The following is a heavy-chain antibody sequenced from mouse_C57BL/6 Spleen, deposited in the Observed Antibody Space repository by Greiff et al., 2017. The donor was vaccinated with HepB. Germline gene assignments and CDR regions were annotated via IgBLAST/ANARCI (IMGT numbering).Heavy chain of an antibody. J-gene: IGHJ4*01. V-gene: IGHV5-17*01. CDR2: ISSGSSTI. Sequence: EVNVVESGGGLVKPGGSLKLSCAASGFTFSDYGMHWVRQAPEKGLEWVAYISSGSSTIYYADTVKGRFTISRDNAKNTLFLQMTSLRSEDTAMYYCASHYYRGAMDYWGQGTSVTVSS. CDR3: ASHYYRGAMDY. CDR1: GFTFSDYG. D-gene: IGHD2-12*01.